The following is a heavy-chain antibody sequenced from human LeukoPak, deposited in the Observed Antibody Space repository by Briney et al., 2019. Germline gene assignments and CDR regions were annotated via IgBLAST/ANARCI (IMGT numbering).Heavy chain of an antibody. Sequence: PGGSLRLSCAASGFTFSSYEMNWVRQAPGKGLEWVSYISSSGSTIYYADSVKGRFTISRDNAKNSLYLQMNSLRAEDTAVYYCAKDFERWFGELLFDYWGQGTLVTVSS. CDR2: ISSSGSTI. V-gene: IGHV3-48*03. J-gene: IGHJ4*02. D-gene: IGHD3-10*01. CDR3: AKDFERWFGELLFDY. CDR1: GFTFSSYE.